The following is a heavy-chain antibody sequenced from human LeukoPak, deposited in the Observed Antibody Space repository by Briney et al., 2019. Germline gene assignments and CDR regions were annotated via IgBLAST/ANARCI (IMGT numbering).Heavy chain of an antibody. D-gene: IGHD1-26*01. J-gene: IGHJ3*02. V-gene: IGHV3-23*01. Sequence: QTGGSLRLSCAASGFTFSSYGMHWVRQAPGKGLEWVSAISGSGGSTYYADSVKGRFTISRDNSKNTLYLQMNSLRAEDTAVYYCAKDLSSGSYHSGLGAFDIWGQGTMVTVSS. CDR1: GFTFSSYG. CDR3: AKDLSSGSYHSGLGAFDI. CDR2: ISGSGGST.